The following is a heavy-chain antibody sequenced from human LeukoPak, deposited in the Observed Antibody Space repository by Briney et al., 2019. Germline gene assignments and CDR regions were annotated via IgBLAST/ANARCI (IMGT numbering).Heavy chain of an antibody. V-gene: IGHV4-4*07. CDR3: ARSSEGRYYYDSSGFSYYYYYMDV. D-gene: IGHD3-22*01. J-gene: IGHJ6*03. Sequence: SETLSLTCTVSGGSISSYYWSWIRQPAGKGLEWIGRIYTSGSTDYNPSLKSRVTMSVDTSKNQFSLKLSSVTAADTAVYYCARSSEGRYYYDSSGFSYYYYYMDVWGKGTTVTISS. CDR2: IYTSGST. CDR1: GGSISSYY.